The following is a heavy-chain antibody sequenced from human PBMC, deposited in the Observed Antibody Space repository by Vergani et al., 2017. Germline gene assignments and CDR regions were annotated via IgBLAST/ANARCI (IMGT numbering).Heavy chain of an antibody. J-gene: IGHJ4*02. CDR3: ARDPMDIVVVPAAIDY. V-gene: IGHV3-21*01. CDR2: ISSSSSYI. CDR1: GFTFSSYS. Sequence: EVQLVESGGGLVKPGGSLRLSCAASGFTFSSYSMNWVRQAPGKGLEWVSSISSSSSYIYYADSVKCRFTISRDNAKNSLYLQMNSLRAEDTAVYYCARDPMDIVVVPAAIDYWGQGTLVTVSS. D-gene: IGHD2-2*02.